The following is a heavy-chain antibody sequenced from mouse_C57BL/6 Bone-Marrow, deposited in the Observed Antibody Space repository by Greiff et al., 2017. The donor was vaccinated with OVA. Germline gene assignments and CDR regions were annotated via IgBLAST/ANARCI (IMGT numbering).Heavy chain of an antibody. CDR3: ARPGYYGTAMDY. D-gene: IGHD1-1*01. CDR2: IYPGDGDT. CDR1: GYAFSSSW. J-gene: IGHJ4*01. Sequence: QVQLKESGPELVKPGASVKISCKASGYAFSSSWMNWVKQRPGKGLEWIGRIYPGDGDTNYNGKFKGKATLTADKSSSTAYMQLSSLTSEDSAVYFCARPGYYGTAMDYWGQGTSVTVSS. V-gene: IGHV1-82*01.